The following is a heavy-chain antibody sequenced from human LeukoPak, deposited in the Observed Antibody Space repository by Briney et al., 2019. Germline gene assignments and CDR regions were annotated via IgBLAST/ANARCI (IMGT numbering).Heavy chain of an antibody. J-gene: IGHJ4*02. CDR3: ARAMSIAARLQTIFDY. CDR1: GGSISSYY. Sequence: SETLSLTCTVSGGSISSYYWSWIRQPAGKGLEWIWRIYTSGSTHFNPSLKSRVTMSVDTSKNQFSLNLTSVTAADTAVYYCARAMSIAARLQTIFDYWGQGTLVTVSS. D-gene: IGHD6-6*01. V-gene: IGHV4-4*07. CDR2: IYTSGST.